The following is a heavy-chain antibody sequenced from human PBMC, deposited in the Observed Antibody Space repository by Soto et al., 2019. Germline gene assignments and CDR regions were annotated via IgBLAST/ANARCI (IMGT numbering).Heavy chain of an antibody. V-gene: IGHV5-51*01. J-gene: IGHJ6*02. Sequence: GESLKISCKGSGYSFTSYWIGWVRPMPGKGLEGMGIIYRGDSDTRYSPSFQGQVTISADKSISTAYLQWSSLKASDTAMYYCAGHVRAAGDSFTQQSRAHYYYYYGMDVWGQGTTVTVSS. CDR3: AGHVRAAGDSFTQQSRAHYYYYYGMDV. CDR1: GYSFTSYW. CDR2: IYRGDSDT. D-gene: IGHD6-13*01.